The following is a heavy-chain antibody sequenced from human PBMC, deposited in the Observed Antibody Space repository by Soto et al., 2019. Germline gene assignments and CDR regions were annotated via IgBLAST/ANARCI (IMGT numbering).Heavy chain of an antibody. CDR3: ARVTPGNNLYYFSGLDV. J-gene: IGHJ6*02. Sequence: GGSLRLSCAASGFTFSSYAMSWVRQAPGKGLEWVSAISGSGGSTYYADSVKGRFTISRDNSKNTLYLQMNTLRPEDTAVYYCARVTPGNNLYYFSGLDVWGQGTSVTAP. V-gene: IGHV3-23*01. D-gene: IGHD1-1*01. CDR1: GFTFSSYA. CDR2: ISGSGGST.